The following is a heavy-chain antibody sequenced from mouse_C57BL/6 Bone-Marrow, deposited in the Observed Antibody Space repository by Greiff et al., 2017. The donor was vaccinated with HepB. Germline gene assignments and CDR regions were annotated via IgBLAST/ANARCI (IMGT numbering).Heavy chain of an antibody. V-gene: IGHV3-6*01. J-gene: IGHJ1*03. D-gene: IGHD1-1*01. CDR1: GYSITSGYY. Sequence: EVHLVESGPGLVKPSQSLSLTCSVTGYSITSGYYWNWIRQFPGNKLEWMGYISYDGSNNYNPSLKNRISITRDTSKNQFFLKLNSVTTEDTATYYCAREEATGSSPDWYFDVWGTGTTVTVSS. CDR2: ISYDGSN. CDR3: AREEATGSSPDWYFDV.